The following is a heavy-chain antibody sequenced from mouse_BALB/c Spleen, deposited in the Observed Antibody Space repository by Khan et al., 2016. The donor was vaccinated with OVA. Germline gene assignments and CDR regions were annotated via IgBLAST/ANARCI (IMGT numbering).Heavy chain of an antibody. D-gene: IGHD1-1*01. CDR2: ISYSGNN. Sequence: VQLKQSGPGLVKPSQSLSLTCTVTGYSITSDYAWNWIRQFPGNKLEWMGYISYSGNNKYNPSLKSRISITRDTSENQFFLQLNSVTIEDTATYYWARIYGGDFDYWGQGTTLTVSS. J-gene: IGHJ2*01. CDR3: ARIYGGDFDY. V-gene: IGHV3-2*02. CDR1: GYSITSDYA.